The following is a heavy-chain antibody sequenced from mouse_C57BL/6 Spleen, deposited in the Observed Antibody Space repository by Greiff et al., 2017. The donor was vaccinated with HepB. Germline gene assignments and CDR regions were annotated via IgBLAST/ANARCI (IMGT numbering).Heavy chain of an antibody. D-gene: IGHD1-1*01. J-gene: IGHJ2*01. CDR3: ARASPGSFYGSSLDY. CDR2: INPNNGGT. CDR1: GYTFTDYN. Sequence: EVQLQESGPELVKPGASVKIPCKASGYTFTDYNMDWVKQSHGKSLEWIGDINPNNGGTIYNQKFKGKATLTVDKSSSTAYMELRSLTSEDTAVYYCARASPGSFYGSSLDYWGQGTTLTVSS. V-gene: IGHV1-18*01.